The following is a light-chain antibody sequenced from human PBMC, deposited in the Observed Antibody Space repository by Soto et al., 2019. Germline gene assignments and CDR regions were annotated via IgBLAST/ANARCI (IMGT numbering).Light chain of an antibody. V-gene: IGKV1-39*01. CDR1: QSIRSY. CDR2: AAS. Sequence: DIQLTQSPSSLSASVGDRVTITCRASQSIRSYLSWYQQKPGRAPKLLIYAASSLQSGVPSRFSGSGSGTDFSLTISSLQPEDFATYYCQQTFSTPPVFGPGTKVDIK. CDR3: QQTFSTPPV. J-gene: IGKJ3*01.